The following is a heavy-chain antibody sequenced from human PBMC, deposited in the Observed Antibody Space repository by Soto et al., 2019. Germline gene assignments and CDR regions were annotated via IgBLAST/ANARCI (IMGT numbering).Heavy chain of an antibody. CDR1: GYTFTSYY. D-gene: IGHD4-17*01. Sequence: QVQLVQSGAEVKKPGASVKVSCKASGYTFTSYYMHWVRQAPGQGLEWMGIINPSGGSTSYAQKFQGRVTMTRDTSTSTVYMALSSLRSEDTAVYYFARDYGAKESWFDPWGQGTLVTVAS. V-gene: IGHV1-46*01. CDR2: INPSGGST. CDR3: ARDYGAKESWFDP. J-gene: IGHJ5*02.